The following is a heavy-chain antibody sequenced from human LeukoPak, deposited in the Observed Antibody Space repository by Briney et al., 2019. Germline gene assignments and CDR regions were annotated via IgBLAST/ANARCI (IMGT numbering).Heavy chain of an antibody. CDR1: GYNFSSYW. J-gene: IGHJ4*02. Sequence: GESLKISCKGSGYNFSSYWISWLRQMPGKGLEWMGRINPSESETNYRPSFQGHVTISADKSISTAYLQWSSLKASDTATYYCAGQEGGALAGTGGYFDYWGQGTLVTVSS. D-gene: IGHD6-19*01. V-gene: IGHV5-10-1*01. CDR3: AGQEGGALAGTGGYFDY. CDR2: INPSESET.